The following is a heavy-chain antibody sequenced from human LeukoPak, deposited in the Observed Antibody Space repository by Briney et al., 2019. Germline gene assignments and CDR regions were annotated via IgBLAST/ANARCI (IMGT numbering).Heavy chain of an antibody. J-gene: IGHJ4*02. D-gene: IGHD3-22*01. CDR2: IKEDGSGK. CDR3: ARSMIVVVTPIDY. Sequence: GGSLRLSCAASGFTFKNYWMSWVRQAPGKGLVWVANIKEDGSGKYYVDSVKGRFTISRDNAKSSLYLQMNSLRAEDTAVYYCARSMIVVVTPIDYWGQGTLVTVSS. V-gene: IGHV3-7*04. CDR1: GFTFKNYW.